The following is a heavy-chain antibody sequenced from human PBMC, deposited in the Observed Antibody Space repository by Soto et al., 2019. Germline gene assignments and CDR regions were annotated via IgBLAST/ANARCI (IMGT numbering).Heavy chain of an antibody. V-gene: IGHV4-59*01. Sequence: SQTLPLTCTVSCGSISSYYWSLIRQPPGKGLEWIGYIYYSGSTNYNPSLKSRVTISVDTSKNQFSLKLSSVTAADTAVYYCARGSSYYDFWSGYPDWFDPWGQGTLVTVSS. CDR3: ARGSSYYDFWSGYPDWFDP. D-gene: IGHD3-3*01. CDR1: CGSISSYY. J-gene: IGHJ5*02. CDR2: IYYSGST.